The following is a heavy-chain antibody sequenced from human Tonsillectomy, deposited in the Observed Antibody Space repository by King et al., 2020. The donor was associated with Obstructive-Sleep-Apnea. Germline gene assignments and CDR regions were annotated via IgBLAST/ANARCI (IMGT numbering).Heavy chain of an antibody. V-gene: IGHV4-38-2*02. CDR3: ARARDVYYYDTSGAKYGMDV. J-gene: IGHJ6*02. Sequence: QLQESGPGLLKPSETLSLTCTVSGYSISGGYYWGWIRQPPGKGLEWIGSIHHSGSTNYKPSLKSRVTISIDTSKNQFSLRLSSVTAADTAVYYCARARDVYYYDTSGAKYGMDVWGQGTTVTVSS. CDR1: GYSISGGYY. CDR2: IHHSGST. D-gene: IGHD3-22*01.